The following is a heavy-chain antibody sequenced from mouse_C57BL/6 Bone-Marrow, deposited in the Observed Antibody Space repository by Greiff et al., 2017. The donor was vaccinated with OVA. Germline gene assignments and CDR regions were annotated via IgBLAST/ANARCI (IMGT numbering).Heavy chain of an antibody. V-gene: IGHV1-61*01. CDR1: GYTFTSYW. Sequence: VQLQQPGAELVRPGSSVKLSCKASGYTFTSYWMDWVKQRPGQGLEWIGNIYPSDSETHYNQKFKDKATLTVDKSSSTAYMQLSSLTSEDSAVYYCARSRSSRYVDYWGQGTTLTVSS. D-gene: IGHD1-1*01. J-gene: IGHJ2*01. CDR3: ARSRSSRYVDY. CDR2: IYPSDSET.